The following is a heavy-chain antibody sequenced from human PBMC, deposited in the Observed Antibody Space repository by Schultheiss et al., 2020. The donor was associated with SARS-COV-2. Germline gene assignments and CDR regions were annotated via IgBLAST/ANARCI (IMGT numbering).Heavy chain of an antibody. CDR3: AREEIVWKYVDDAFDI. V-gene: IGHV1-8*01. CDR1: GYTFTSYD. CDR2: MNPNSGNT. J-gene: IGHJ3*02. D-gene: IGHD1-7*01. Sequence: ASVKVSCKASGYTFTSYDINWVRQATGQGLEWMGWMNPNSGNTGYAQKFQGRVTMTRDASINTAYMELSGLTSDDTAVYYCAREEIVWKYVDDAFDIWGQGTMVTVSS.